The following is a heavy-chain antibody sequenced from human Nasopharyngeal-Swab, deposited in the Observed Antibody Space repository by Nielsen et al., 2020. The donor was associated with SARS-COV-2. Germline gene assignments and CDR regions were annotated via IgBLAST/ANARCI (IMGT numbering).Heavy chain of an antibody. CDR1: GGSFSSGGYY. V-gene: IGHV4-31*03. CDR3: ARENRVVMRNGVDY. J-gene: IGHJ4*02. CDR2: IYYSGRT. Sequence: SETLSLTCTVSGGSFSSGGYYWRWIRQNPGKGLEWIGYIYYSGRTSYNPSLKSRVTISVDTSKKQFSLKLSSVTAADTAVYYCARENRVVMRNGVDYWGQGTLVTVSS. D-gene: IGHD3-22*01.